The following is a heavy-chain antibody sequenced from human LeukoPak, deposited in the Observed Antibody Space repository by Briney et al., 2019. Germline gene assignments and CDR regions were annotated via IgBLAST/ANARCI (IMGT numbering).Heavy chain of an antibody. Sequence: PGGSLRLSCAASGFTFSSYWMHWVRQAPGKGLVWVSRINSDGSSTSYADSVKGRFTISRDNAKNTLYLQMNSLRAEDTAVYYCAKDRCSNGTGCYYYYMDVWGKGTTVTISS. CDR1: GFTFSSYW. CDR2: INSDGSST. J-gene: IGHJ6*03. CDR3: AKDRCSNGTGCYYYYMDV. D-gene: IGHD2-8*01. V-gene: IGHV3-74*01.